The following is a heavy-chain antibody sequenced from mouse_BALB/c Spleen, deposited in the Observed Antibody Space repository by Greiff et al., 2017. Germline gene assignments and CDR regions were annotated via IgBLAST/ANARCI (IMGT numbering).Heavy chain of an antibody. CDR3: ARDRDYSHYAMDY. J-gene: IGHJ4*01. V-gene: IGHV7-3*02. D-gene: IGHD2-12*01. CDR2: IRNKANGYTT. Sequence: EVKLVESGGGLVQPGGSLRLSCATSGFTFTDYYMSWVRQPPGKALEWLGFIRNKANGYTTEYSASVKGRFTISRDNSQSILYLQMNTLRAEDSATYYCARDRDYSHYAMDYWGQGTSVTVSS. CDR1: GFTFTDYY.